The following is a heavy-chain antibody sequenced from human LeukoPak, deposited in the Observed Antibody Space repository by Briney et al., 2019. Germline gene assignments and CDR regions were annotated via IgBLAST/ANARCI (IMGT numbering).Heavy chain of an antibody. V-gene: IGHV4-4*07. D-gene: IGHD3-3*01. CDR2: IYTSGST. Sequence: SETLSLTCTVSGGSISSYCWSWIRQPAGKGLEWIGRIYTSGSTNYNPSLKSRVTMSVDTSKNQFSLKLSSVTAADTAVYYCARDWPPTIPLYYDFWSGYYIWGFDPWGQGTLVTVSS. CDR3: ARDWPPTIPLYYDFWSGYYIWGFDP. CDR1: GGSISSYC. J-gene: IGHJ5*02.